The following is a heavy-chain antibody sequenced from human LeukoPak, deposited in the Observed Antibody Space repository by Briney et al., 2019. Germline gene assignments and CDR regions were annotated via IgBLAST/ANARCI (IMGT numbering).Heavy chain of an antibody. CDR2: ISGRSSHV. Sequence: PGGSLRLSCSASGFSFSDYDMNWVRQAPGKGLECGSAISGRSSHVYYGESVKGRFTISRDNAKNSLYLQLDSLGVEDTAVYYCGRAFPPLRTSSAGDLWGQGTLVTVSS. J-gene: IGHJ1*01. D-gene: IGHD3-16*01. CDR1: GFSFSDYD. V-gene: IGHV3-21*01. CDR3: GRAFPPLRTSSAGDL.